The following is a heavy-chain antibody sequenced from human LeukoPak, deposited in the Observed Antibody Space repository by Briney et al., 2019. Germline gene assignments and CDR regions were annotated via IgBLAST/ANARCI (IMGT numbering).Heavy chain of an antibody. CDR2: IYYTGVT. J-gene: IGHJ6*02. D-gene: IGHD2-2*01. V-gene: IGHV4-39*01. Sequence: SETLSLTCTVSGGSISSSSYYWGWIRQPPGKGLEWIGNIYYTGVTYYNASLKSRVTISVDMSKNQFSLKLSSVTAADTALYYCARLAGDCSRTSCYRYGMDVWGQGTTVTVSS. CDR1: GGSISSSSYY. CDR3: ARLAGDCSRTSCYRYGMDV.